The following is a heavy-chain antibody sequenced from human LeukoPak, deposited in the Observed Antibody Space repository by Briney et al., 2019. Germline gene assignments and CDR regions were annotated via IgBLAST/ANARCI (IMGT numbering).Heavy chain of an antibody. Sequence: GGSLRLSCAVSGITLSNYGMSWVRRAPGKGLEWVAGISDSGGRTNYADSVKGRFAISRDNPRNTLYLQMNSLRAEDTAVYFCAKRGVVIRVILVGFHKEAYYFDSWGQGALVTVSS. J-gene: IGHJ4*02. D-gene: IGHD3-22*01. CDR3: AKRGVVIRVILVGFHKEAYYFDS. V-gene: IGHV3-23*01. CDR2: ISDSGGRT. CDR1: GITLSNYG.